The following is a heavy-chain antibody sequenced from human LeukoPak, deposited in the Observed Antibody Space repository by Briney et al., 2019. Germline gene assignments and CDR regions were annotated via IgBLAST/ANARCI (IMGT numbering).Heavy chain of an antibody. Sequence: GGSLRLSCAASGFTFSTYAMSWVRQAPGKGLEWVSGISGNAGVTYYADSVKGRFTISRDNSKNTLYLQMNSLRAEDTAVYYCAKNTGIVVAGSLFDYWGQGTLVTVSS. V-gene: IGHV3-23*01. D-gene: IGHD6-19*01. CDR3: AKNTGIVVAGSLFDY. J-gene: IGHJ4*02. CDR2: ISGNAGVT. CDR1: GFTFSTYA.